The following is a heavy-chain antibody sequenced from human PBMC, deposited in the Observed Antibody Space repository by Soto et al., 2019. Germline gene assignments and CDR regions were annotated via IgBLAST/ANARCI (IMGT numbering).Heavy chain of an antibody. Sequence: PSETLSLTFTVSGCSISSYYWSWIRQPPGKGLEWIGYIYYSGSTNYNPSLKSRVTISVDTSKNQFSLKLSSVTAADTAVYYCARAPRGNYGYPSYFDYWGQGTLVTVS. V-gene: IGHV4-59*01. CDR3: ARAPRGNYGYPSYFDY. J-gene: IGHJ4*02. CDR2: IYYSGST. D-gene: IGHD3-10*01. CDR1: GCSISSYY.